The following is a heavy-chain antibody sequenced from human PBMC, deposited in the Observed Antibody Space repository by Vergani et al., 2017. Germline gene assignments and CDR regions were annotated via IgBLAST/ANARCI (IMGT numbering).Heavy chain of an antibody. D-gene: IGHD3-22*01. CDR3: AKWVGANYYDSSGSVY. Sequence: EVQLLESGGGLVQPGGSLRLSCAASGFTFSSYAMSWVRQAPGKGLEWVSAISGSGGSTSYADSVKGRFTISRDNSKNTLYLQMNSLRAEDTAVYYCAKWVGANYYDSSGSVYWGQGTLVTVSS. V-gene: IGHV3-23*01. J-gene: IGHJ4*02. CDR1: GFTFSSYA. CDR2: ISGSGGST.